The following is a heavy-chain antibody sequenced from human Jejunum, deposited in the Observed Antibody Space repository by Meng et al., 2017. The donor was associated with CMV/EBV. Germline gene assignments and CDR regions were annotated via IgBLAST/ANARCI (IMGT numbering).Heavy chain of an antibody. V-gene: IGHV3-23*01. J-gene: IGHJ6*02. CDR2: ISAIDGST. D-gene: IGHD4-11*01. CDR1: GITFAPYA. CDR3: GPTTVITLNSYGMDV. Sequence: GITFAPYAMGWFRQAPGKGLEWVSLISAIDGSTYYADSVKGRFTISRDNSKNTLYLQMNSLRAEDTATYHCGPTTVITLNSYGMDVWGQGTTVTVSS.